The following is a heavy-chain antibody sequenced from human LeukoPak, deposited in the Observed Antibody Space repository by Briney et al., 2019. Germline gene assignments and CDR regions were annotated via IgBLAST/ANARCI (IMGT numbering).Heavy chain of an antibody. Sequence: PSETLSLTCTVSGGSISSYYWSWIRQPPGKGLEWIGYIYYSGSTNYNPSLKSRVTISVDTSKNQFSLKLSSVTAADTAVYYCARDGRRRFVGTMRSNWFDPWGQGTLVTVSS. J-gene: IGHJ5*02. CDR1: GGSISSYY. D-gene: IGHD2-15*01. CDR2: IYYSGST. V-gene: IGHV4-59*01. CDR3: ARDGRRRFVGTMRSNWFDP.